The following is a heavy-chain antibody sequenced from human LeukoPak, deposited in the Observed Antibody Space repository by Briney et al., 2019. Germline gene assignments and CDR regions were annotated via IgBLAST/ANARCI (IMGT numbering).Heavy chain of an antibody. Sequence: ASVKVSCKASGYTFTSYDINWVRQATGQGLEWMGWMNPNSGNTGYAQKFQGRVTITADESTSTAYMELSSLRSEDTAVYYCAREVMEKLAATNAFDIWGQGTMVTVSS. J-gene: IGHJ3*02. CDR3: AREVMEKLAATNAFDI. CDR1: GYTFTSYD. D-gene: IGHD2-15*01. CDR2: MNPNSGNT. V-gene: IGHV1-8*01.